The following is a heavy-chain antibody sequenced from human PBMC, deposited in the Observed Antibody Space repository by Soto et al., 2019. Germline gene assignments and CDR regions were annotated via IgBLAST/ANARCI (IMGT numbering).Heavy chain of an antibody. Sequence: EVQLVESGGGLVQPGGSLRLSCAASGFTFSSYWMSWVRQAPGKGLEWVANIKQDGSEKYYVDSVKGRFTISRDNAKSSLYLQMNSLRAEDTAVYYCARVTAPGYCSGGSCYTYYYYYMDVWGKGTTVTVSS. J-gene: IGHJ6*03. CDR1: GFTFSSYW. D-gene: IGHD2-15*01. CDR2: IKQDGSEK. V-gene: IGHV3-7*01. CDR3: ARVTAPGYCSGGSCYTYYYYYMDV.